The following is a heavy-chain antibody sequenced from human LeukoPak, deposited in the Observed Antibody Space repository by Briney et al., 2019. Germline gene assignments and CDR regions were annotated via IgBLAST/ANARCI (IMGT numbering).Heavy chain of an antibody. Sequence: SETLSLTCTISGGSVSDYYWSWIRQSPGKGLEWIGYIYHTGSTSYSPSLKSRVTISADTSQNQFSLKLSSVTAADTAVYYCARQSSGWYSLYYMDVWGKGTTVTISS. J-gene: IGHJ6*03. CDR3: ARQSSGWYSLYYMDV. V-gene: IGHV4-59*02. D-gene: IGHD6-19*01. CDR1: GGSVSDYY. CDR2: IYHTGST.